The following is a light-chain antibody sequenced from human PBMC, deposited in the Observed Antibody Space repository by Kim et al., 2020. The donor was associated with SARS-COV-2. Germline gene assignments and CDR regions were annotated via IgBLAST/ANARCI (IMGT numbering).Light chain of an antibody. V-gene: IGKV3-20*01. J-gene: IGKJ5*01. CDR1: QNISGSF. CDR2: GAS. CDR3: QQYGNSPQGIT. Sequence: EIVLTQSPGTLSLSPGERAALSCRASQNISGSFLAWYQQKPGQAPRLLIYGASIRATGVPDRFSGSGSGTDFTLTMSRLEPEDFAVYYCQQYGNSPQGITFGQGTRLEIK.